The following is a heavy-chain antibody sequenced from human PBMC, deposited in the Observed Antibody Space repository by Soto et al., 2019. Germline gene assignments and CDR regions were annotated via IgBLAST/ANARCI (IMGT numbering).Heavy chain of an antibody. J-gene: IGHJ6*02. V-gene: IGHV3-21*01. CDR2: ISSSSSYI. Sequence: GGSLRLSCAASGFTFSSYSMNWVRQAPGKGLERVSSISSSSSYIYYADSVKGRFTISRDNAKNSLYLQMNSLRAEDTAVYYCARDLDYGDYDPSGNYYYYYGMDVWGQGTTVTVSS. CDR3: ARDLDYGDYDPSGNYYYYYGMDV. D-gene: IGHD4-17*01. CDR1: GFTFSSYS.